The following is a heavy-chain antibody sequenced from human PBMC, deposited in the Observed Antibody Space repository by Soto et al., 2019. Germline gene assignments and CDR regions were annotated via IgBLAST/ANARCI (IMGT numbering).Heavy chain of an antibody. CDR3: VKQVVPAASFVGWFDP. D-gene: IGHD2-2*01. V-gene: IGHV3-64D*06. J-gene: IGHJ5*02. CDR1: GFTFSSYA. Sequence: GGSLRLSCSASGFTFSSYAMHWVRQAPGKGLEYVSAISSNGGSTYYADSVKGRFTISRDNSKNTLYLQMSSLRAEDTAVYYCVKQVVPAASFVGWFDPWGQGILVTVSS. CDR2: ISSNGGST.